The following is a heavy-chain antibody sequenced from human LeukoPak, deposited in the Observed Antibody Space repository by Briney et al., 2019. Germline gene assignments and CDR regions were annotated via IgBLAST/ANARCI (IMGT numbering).Heavy chain of an antibody. CDR2: IGSGSSPI. J-gene: IGHJ4*02. Sequence: PGGSLRLSCVASGFTLSTFGMNWVRQAPGKGLEWVSYIGSGSSPIYYADSVKGRFIMSRDNAKNSLYLQMNSLRDEDAAVYYCARASLSGYDYWGQGTLVTVSS. CDR3: ARASLSGYDY. V-gene: IGHV3-48*02. D-gene: IGHD3-22*01. CDR1: GFTLSTFG.